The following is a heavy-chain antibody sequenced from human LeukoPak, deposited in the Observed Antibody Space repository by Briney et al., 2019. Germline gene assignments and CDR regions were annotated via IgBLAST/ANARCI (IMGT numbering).Heavy chain of an antibody. CDR3: APTSKYGDYYFDY. Sequence: ASVKVSCKASGYTFTGYYMHLVRQAPGQGLEWMGWINPNSGATDYAQNFQGRVTMTRDTSISTAYLELNSLRSDATAVYYCAPTSKYGDYYFDYWGQGTLVTVSS. V-gene: IGHV1-2*02. CDR2: INPNSGAT. J-gene: IGHJ4*02. CDR1: GYTFTGYY. D-gene: IGHD4-17*01.